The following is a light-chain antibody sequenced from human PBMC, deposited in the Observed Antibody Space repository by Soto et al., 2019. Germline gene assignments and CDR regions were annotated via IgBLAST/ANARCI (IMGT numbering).Light chain of an antibody. CDR1: HSASSS. J-gene: IGKJ1*01. CDR3: HQYGSSPPWT. V-gene: IGKV3-20*01. Sequence: VLKQSPGAVSLSKGERATLSCRASHSASSSLAWYQQKPGQAPRLLIYGASSRATGLPDRFSGGGSGTDFTLTISRLEPEDFAVYYCHQYGSSPPWTFGQVTKV. CDR2: GAS.